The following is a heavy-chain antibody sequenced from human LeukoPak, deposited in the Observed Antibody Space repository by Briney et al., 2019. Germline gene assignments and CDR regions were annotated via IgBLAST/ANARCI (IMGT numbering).Heavy chain of an antibody. Sequence: SETLSLTCAVSGDSFTSDTYSWSWIRQPPGKGLEWIGYMYHSGGTDYNPSLKSRATISVDRSKNQFSLTLTSVTAADPAVYYCARGTTYYYGSGTPLNFDYWGQGTLVTVSS. V-gene: IGHV4-30-2*01. J-gene: IGHJ4*02. CDR3: ARGTTYYYGSGTPLNFDY. CDR1: GDSFTSDTYS. CDR2: MYHSGGT. D-gene: IGHD3-10*01.